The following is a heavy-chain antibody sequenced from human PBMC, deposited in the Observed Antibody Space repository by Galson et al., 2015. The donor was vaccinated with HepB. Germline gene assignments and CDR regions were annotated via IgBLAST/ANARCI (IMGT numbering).Heavy chain of an antibody. V-gene: IGHV5-51*01. Sequence: QSGAEVKKPGESLKISCQGSGYSFTSYWIGWVRQMPGKGLEWMGIIYPSDSDTRYNPSFQGQVTISADKSINTAYLEWISLKASDTAVYYCARAFSLSSSWFDPWGQGTRVTVSS. CDR2: IYPSDSDT. CDR3: ARAFSLSSSWFDP. CDR1: GYSFTSYW. D-gene: IGHD6-6*01. J-gene: IGHJ5*02.